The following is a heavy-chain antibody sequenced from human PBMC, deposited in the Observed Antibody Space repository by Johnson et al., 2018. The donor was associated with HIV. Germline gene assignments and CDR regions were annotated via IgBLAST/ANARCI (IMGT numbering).Heavy chain of an antibody. CDR3: AKDIAAAGTDAFDI. V-gene: IGHV3-9*01. CDR2: ISWNSGRI. D-gene: IGHD6-13*01. Sequence: VQLVESGGGLVQPGRSLRLSCAASGFTFDDYAMHWVRHAPGKGLVWVSGISWNSGRIGYADSVKGRFTISRDNAKNSLYLQMNRLRAEDTALYYCAKDIAAAGTDAFDIWGQGTMVTVSS. J-gene: IGHJ3*02. CDR1: GFTFDDYA.